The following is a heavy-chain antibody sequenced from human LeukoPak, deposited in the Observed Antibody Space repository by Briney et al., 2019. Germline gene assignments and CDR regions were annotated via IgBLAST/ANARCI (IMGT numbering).Heavy chain of an antibody. V-gene: IGHV3-66*01. CDR3: ARDHGDV. CDR2: IYSGGST. Sequence: HTGGSLRLSCAASGFSLRSNYMSWVRQAPGKGLEWVAVIYSGGSTYYADSVKGRFTISRDNSKNTLYLQMNSLRAEDTAVYYCARDHGDVWGKGTTVTISS. J-gene: IGHJ6*04. CDR1: GFSLRSNY.